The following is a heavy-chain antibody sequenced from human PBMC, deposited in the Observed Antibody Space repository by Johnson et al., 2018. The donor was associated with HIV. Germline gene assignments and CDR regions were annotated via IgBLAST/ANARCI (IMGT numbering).Heavy chain of an antibody. D-gene: IGHD3-10*01. V-gene: IGHV3-30*02. J-gene: IGHJ3*02. CDR2: TQYDGSNK. CDR1: GFSFSSYG. CDR3: VKDMAPFMVSGNDAFDI. Sequence: QVQLVESGGGVVQPGGSLRLSCAASGFSFSSYGIHWVRQAPGKGLEWVAFTQYDGSNKYYADSVKGRFTISRDNSKKTVNLQMHSLRTEDTAFYYCVKDMAPFMVSGNDAFDIWGQGTMVTVSS.